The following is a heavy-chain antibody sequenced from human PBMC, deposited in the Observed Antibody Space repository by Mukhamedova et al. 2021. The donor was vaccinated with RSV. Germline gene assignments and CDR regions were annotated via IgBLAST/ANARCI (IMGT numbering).Heavy chain of an antibody. Sequence: QGRVTMTRDTSTSTVYMELSSLRSEDTAVYYCARGVAVVTARPGGMDVWGQGTTVTVSS. D-gene: IGHD2-21*02. CDR3: ARGVAVVTARPGGMDV. J-gene: IGHJ6*02. V-gene: IGHV1-46*01.